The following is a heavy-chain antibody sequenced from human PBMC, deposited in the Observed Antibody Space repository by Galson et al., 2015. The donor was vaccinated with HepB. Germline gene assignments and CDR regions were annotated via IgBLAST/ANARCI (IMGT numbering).Heavy chain of an antibody. CDR1: GFTFSSYS. D-gene: IGHD6-13*01. V-gene: IGHV3-30*03. CDR3: AREKVAAVLSDALDT. Sequence: SLRLSCAASGFTFSSYSTWWARQALGKGLEWVGVISYDGNNKYYGDSVRGRFTISRDNSKNTLYLEMNSLRTDDTAVYYCAREKVAAVLSDALDTWGQGTLVTASS. CDR2: ISYDGNNK. J-gene: IGHJ5*02.